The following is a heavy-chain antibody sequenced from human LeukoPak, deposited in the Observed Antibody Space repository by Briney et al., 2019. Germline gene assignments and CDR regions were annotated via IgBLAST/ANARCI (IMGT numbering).Heavy chain of an antibody. CDR1: GFSFSSYS. D-gene: IGHD6-13*01. CDR3: SREIGGSSSPGDDAFDI. Sequence: GGSLRLSCAASGFSFSSYSVNWVRQAPGKGLEWVSSVSSSSFYIYYADSVKGRFSISRDNAKSSLYLQMNSLRAEDTAVYYCSREIGGSSSPGDDAFDIWGQGTMVTVSS. CDR2: VSSSSFYI. V-gene: IGHV3-21*01. J-gene: IGHJ3*02.